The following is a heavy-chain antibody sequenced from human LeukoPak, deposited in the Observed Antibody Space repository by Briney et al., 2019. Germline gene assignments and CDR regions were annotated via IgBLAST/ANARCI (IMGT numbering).Heavy chain of an antibody. CDR1: GFTFSSYA. CDR2: ISGSGGST. D-gene: IGHD3-22*01. V-gene: IGHV3-23*01. Sequence: GGSLRLSCAASGFTFSSYAMSWVRQAPGKGLEWVSAISGSGGSTYYADSVKGRFTISRDNSKNMLYLQMNSLRAEDTAVYYCAKDLSDSSGRDYWGQGTLVTVSS. J-gene: IGHJ4*02. CDR3: AKDLSDSSGRDY.